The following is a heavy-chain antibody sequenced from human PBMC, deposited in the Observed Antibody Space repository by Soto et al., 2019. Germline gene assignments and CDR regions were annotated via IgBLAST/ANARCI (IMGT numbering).Heavy chain of an antibody. Sequence: QVQLVESGGGLVRPGGSLRLSCAASGFTFSDYYMTWIRQAPGKGLEWVSYITGSSDYTNYADSVKGRFTISRDNDKNSLYLQMNSLRAEDTAVYYCAREYYYGMDVWGQGTTVTVSS. CDR2: ITGSSDYT. CDR3: AREYYYGMDV. CDR1: GFTFSDYY. V-gene: IGHV3-11*05. J-gene: IGHJ6*02.